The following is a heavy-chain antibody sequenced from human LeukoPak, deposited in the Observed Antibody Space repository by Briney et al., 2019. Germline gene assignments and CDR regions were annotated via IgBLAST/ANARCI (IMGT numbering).Heavy chain of an antibody. CDR1: GYTFTSYG. J-gene: IGHJ4*02. CDR2: ISAYNGNT. CDR3: ARDGPEFAYYYGSGEEFQVDY. V-gene: IGHV1-18*01. D-gene: IGHD3-10*01. Sequence: VASVKVSCKASGYTFTSYGISWVRQAPGQGLEWMGWISAYNGNTNYAQKLQGRVTMTTDTSTSTAYMELRSLRSDDTAVYYCARDGPEFAYYYGSGEEFQVDYWGQGTLVTVSS.